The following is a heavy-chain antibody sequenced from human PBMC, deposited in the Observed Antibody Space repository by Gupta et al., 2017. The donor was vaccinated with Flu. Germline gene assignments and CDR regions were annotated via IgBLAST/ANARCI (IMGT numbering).Heavy chain of an antibody. CDR2: ISSDSTYI. Sequence: EVQLVESGGGLVKPGESLRLSWAASEFTFSSYSMNWDRQAPGEGLEWVSSISSDSTYIYYADSLKGRFTISRDNAKNSLYLQMNSLRAEDTAMYYCARNDYARGSSCEIWGQGTMVTVSS. D-gene: IGHD3-10*02. CDR1: EFTFSSYS. V-gene: IGHV3-21*01. CDR3: ARNDYARGSSCEI. J-gene: IGHJ3*02.